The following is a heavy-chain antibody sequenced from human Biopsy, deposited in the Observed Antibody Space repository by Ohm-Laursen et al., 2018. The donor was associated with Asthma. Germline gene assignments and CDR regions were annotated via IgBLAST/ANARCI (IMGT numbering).Heavy chain of an antibody. J-gene: IGHJ4*01. CDR2: ISWNSGNI. V-gene: IGHV3-9*01. Sequence: SSLRLSCAASRFSFDDCAMHWVRQAPGKGLEWVSSISWNSGNIDYADSVKGRFTISRDNAKNSLYLQMQSLRPEDTAFYYCAKSADYYDSTDYLDFWGRGTLVTVSS. CDR1: RFSFDDCA. D-gene: IGHD3-22*01. CDR3: AKSADYYDSTDYLDF.